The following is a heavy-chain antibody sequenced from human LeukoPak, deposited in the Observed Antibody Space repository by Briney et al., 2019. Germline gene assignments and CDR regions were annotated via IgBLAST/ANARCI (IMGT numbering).Heavy chain of an antibody. CDR3: ARRDWNGQYYFDF. CDR1: GYSFTTYW. V-gene: IGHV5-51*01. D-gene: IGHD1-1*01. Sequence: GESLKISCKGSGYSFTTYWIAWVRQMPGEGLECMGIIYPADSDTRYSPSFQGQVTISADKSITTAYLQWSSLKASDTAIYYCARRDWNGQYYFDFWGQGTLVTVSS. J-gene: IGHJ4*02. CDR2: IYPADSDT.